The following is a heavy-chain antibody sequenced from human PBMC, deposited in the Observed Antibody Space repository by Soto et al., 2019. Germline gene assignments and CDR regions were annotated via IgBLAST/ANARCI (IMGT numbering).Heavy chain of an antibody. J-gene: IGHJ6*02. CDR3: VRENYSYGMDV. CDR1: GFDASVNF. V-gene: IGHV3-66*01. Sequence: EVQLEESGGTWVQPGGSLRLSCAASGFDASVNFMTWVRQAPGKGLEWVSAINNAYNTFYADSVKGRFTISRDNSKNTVYLQVSSLRVEDTAMYDCVRENYSYGMDVWGQGTAVTVSS. CDR2: INNAYNT.